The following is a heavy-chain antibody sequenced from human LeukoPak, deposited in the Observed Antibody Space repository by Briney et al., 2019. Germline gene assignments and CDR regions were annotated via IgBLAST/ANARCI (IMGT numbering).Heavy chain of an antibody. D-gene: IGHD3-9*01. V-gene: IGHV4-34*01. CDR1: GGSFSGYY. Sequence: SETLSLTCAAYGGSFSGYYWSWIRQPPGKGLEWIGEINHSGSTNYNPSLKSRVTISVDTSKNQFSLKLSSVTAADTAVYYCARGTRTYYDILTGYWSSYYFDYWGQGTLVTVSS. CDR3: ARGTRTYYDILTGYWSSYYFDY. J-gene: IGHJ4*02. CDR2: INHSGST.